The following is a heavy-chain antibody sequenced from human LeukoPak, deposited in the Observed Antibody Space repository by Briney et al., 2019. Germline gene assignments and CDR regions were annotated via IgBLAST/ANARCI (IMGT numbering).Heavy chain of an antibody. J-gene: IGHJ4*02. CDR2: IYYTGSA. V-gene: IGHV4-59*08. CDR1: GASMSDYY. D-gene: IGHD3-9*01. Sequence: SEILSLTCTVSGASMSDYYWSWIRQPPGKGLEWIGYIYYTGSANYNPSLKSRVTMSVDTSKNQISLKLSSVTAADSAVYYCVRRVRYFGQNDYWGQGTLVTVSS. CDR3: VRRVRYFGQNDY.